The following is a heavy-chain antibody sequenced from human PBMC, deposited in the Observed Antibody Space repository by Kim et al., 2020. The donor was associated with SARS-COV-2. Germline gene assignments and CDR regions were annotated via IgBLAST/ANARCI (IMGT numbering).Heavy chain of an antibody. V-gene: IGHV3-15*01. CDR2: IKSKSDGGTT. CDR3: TRPGVAVAGTGGAFDI. Sequence: GGSLRLSCTASGFTFSDAWMTWVRQAPGKGLEWVGRIKSKSDGGTTDYAAPVEGRFTISRDDSKNTLDLQMNSLKTEDTAVYYCTRPGVAVAGTGGAFDIWGQGTMVTVSS. CDR1: GFTFSDAW. J-gene: IGHJ3*02. D-gene: IGHD6-19*01.